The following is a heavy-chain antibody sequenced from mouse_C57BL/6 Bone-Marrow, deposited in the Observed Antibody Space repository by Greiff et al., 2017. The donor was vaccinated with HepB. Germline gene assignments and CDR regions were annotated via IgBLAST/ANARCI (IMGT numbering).Heavy chain of an antibody. Sequence: QVQLQQSGAELVRPGTSVKMSCKASGYTFTNYWIGWAKQRPGHGLEWIGDIYPGGGYTNYNEKFKGKATLTAYKSSSTAYMQFSSLTSEDSAIYYCARSPYYSNLRYFDYWGQGTTLTVSS. CDR2: IYPGGGYT. V-gene: IGHV1-63*01. CDR3: ARSPYYSNLRYFDY. CDR1: GYTFTNYW. J-gene: IGHJ2*01. D-gene: IGHD2-5*01.